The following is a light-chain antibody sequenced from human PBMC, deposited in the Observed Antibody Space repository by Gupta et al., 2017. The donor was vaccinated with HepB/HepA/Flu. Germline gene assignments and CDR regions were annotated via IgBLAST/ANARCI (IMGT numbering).Light chain of an antibody. CDR2: GAS. J-gene: IGKJ1*01. CDR3: QQYGSSPWT. Sequence: EIVLTQSPGTLSLSPGESATLSCRASQSVSSSYLAWYQQKPGQAPRLLIYGASSRATGMPDRFSGSGSGTDFTLTMSRLEPEDFAVYYCQQYGSSPWTFGQGTKVEIK. V-gene: IGKV3-20*01. CDR1: QSVSSSY.